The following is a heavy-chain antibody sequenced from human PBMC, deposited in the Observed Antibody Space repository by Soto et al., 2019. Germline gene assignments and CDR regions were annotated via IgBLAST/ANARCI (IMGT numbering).Heavy chain of an antibody. J-gene: IGHJ4*01. D-gene: IGHD3-10*01. V-gene: IGHV3-33*01. Sequence: GGSLRLSCAASGFTFSSYGMHWVRQAPGKGLEWVAVIWYDGSNKYYADSVKGRFTISRDNSKNTLYLQMNSLRAEDTAVYYCARDQSGSGSYIDYWGHGTLVTVSS. CDR1: GFTFSSYG. CDR3: ARDQSGSGSYIDY. CDR2: IWYDGSNK.